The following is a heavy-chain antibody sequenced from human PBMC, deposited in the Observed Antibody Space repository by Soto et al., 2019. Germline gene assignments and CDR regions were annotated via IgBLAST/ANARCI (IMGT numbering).Heavy chain of an antibody. CDR2: ISTSGDTI. Sequence: VGSLRLSCAASGFTFSSHGMNWVRQAPGKGLEWFSYISTSGDTIYYADSVKGRFTISRDNAKNSLHLQMNSLRAEDTALYYCTRDVRTPYYYYGMDVWGQGTTVTVSS. J-gene: IGHJ6*02. V-gene: IGHV3-48*03. D-gene: IGHD3-10*02. CDR3: TRDVRTPYYYYGMDV. CDR1: GFTFSSHG.